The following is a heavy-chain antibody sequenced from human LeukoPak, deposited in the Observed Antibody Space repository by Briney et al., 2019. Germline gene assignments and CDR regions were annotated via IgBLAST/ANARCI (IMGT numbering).Heavy chain of an antibody. CDR2: ISGSGGST. J-gene: IGHJ4*02. Sequence: PGGSLSLSCAASGFSFSSYVMSWVRQAPGKGLEWVSAISGSGGSTYYSDSVKGRFTISRDNAKNTLYLQMNSLRAAYTAVYYCAKMGDILTGHADYWGQGTLVTVSS. V-gene: IGHV3-23*01. CDR1: GFSFSSYV. CDR3: AKMGDILTGHADY. D-gene: IGHD3-9*01.